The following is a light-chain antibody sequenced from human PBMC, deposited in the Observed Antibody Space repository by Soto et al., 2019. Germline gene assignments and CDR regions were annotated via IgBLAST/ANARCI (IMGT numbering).Light chain of an antibody. V-gene: IGKV3-20*01. Sequence: EIVLTQSPGTLSFSPCERAMLCCMASQSVGDNFLGWYQQKPGQAPRLLIYGTSSRATGIPDRFSGSGSGTDFTLTISRLEPEDFAVYYCQQYGNSPITFGQGTRLEIK. CDR2: GTS. J-gene: IGKJ5*01. CDR3: QQYGNSPIT. CDR1: QSVGDNF.